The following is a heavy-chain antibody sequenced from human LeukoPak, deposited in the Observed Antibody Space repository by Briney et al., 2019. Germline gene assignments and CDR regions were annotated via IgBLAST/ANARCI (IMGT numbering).Heavy chain of an antibody. CDR2: IRSKAYGGTT. V-gene: IGHV3-49*04. Sequence: GGSLRLSCTASGFTFGDYAMSWVRQAPGKGLEWVGFIRSKAYGGTTEYAASVKGRFTISRDDSKSIAYLQMNSLKTEDTAVYYCTRRSGSYLAFDIWGQGTMVTVSS. CDR1: GFTFGDYA. CDR3: TRRSGSYLAFDI. J-gene: IGHJ3*02. D-gene: IGHD1-26*01.